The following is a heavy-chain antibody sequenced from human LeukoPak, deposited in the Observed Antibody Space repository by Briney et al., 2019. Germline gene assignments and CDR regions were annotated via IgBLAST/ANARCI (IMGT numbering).Heavy chain of an antibody. CDR1: GFTFSSYE. Sequence: PGGSLRLSCAASGFTFSSYEMNWVRQAPGKGLEGVSYISSSGSTIYYADSVKGRFTISRDNAKNSLYLQMNSLRAEDTAVYYCAREYSYGYSYGMDVWGQGTTVTVSS. CDR2: ISSSGSTI. CDR3: AREYSYGYSYGMDV. V-gene: IGHV3-48*03. J-gene: IGHJ6*02. D-gene: IGHD5-18*01.